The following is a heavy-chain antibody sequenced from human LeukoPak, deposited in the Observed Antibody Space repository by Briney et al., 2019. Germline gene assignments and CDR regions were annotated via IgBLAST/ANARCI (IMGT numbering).Heavy chain of an antibody. CDR2: IYSGGST. J-gene: IGHJ6*03. CDR3: ARVEAHYGSGSYYNPALEYYYYYYYMDV. Sequence: GGSLRLSCAASGFTVSSNYMSWVRQAPGKGLEWVSVIYSGGSTYYADSVKGRFTISRDNSENTLYLQMNSLRAEDTAVYYCARVEAHYGSGSYYNPALEYYYYYYYMDVWGKGTTVTISS. CDR1: GFTVSSNY. D-gene: IGHD3-10*01. V-gene: IGHV3-53*01.